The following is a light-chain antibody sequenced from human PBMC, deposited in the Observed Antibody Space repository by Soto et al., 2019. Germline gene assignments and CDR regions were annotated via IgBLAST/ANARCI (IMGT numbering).Light chain of an antibody. J-gene: IGKJ3*01. CDR1: QSINNRY. CDR3: QQFGSSPGFT. Sequence: EIVLTQSPGTLSLSPGERATLSCRASQSINNRYLAWYQQKPGQAPRLLIYAASSRATGIPDRFSGSGSGTDFTFTISRLEPEDFAVYYCQQFGSSPGFTFGPGTKVDIK. V-gene: IGKV3-20*01. CDR2: AAS.